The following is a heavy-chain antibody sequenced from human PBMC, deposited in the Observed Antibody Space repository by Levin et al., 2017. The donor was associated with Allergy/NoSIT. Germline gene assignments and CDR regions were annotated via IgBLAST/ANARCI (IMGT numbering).Heavy chain of an antibody. J-gene: IGHJ5*02. V-gene: IGHV3-7*03. CDR1: GFSFSSSW. Sequence: GGSLRLSCVVSGFSFSSSWMSWVRQAPGKGLEWVANINEDGSAKYYVDSVKGRFTVSRDNAENSLYLQMDDLRAEDTALYYCVRDVTMGGEAWGQGTLVTVSS. CDR2: INEDGSAK. D-gene: IGHD3-10*01. CDR3: VRDVTMGGEA.